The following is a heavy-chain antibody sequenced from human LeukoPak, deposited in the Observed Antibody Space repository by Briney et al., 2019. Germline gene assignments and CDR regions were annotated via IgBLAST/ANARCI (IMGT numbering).Heavy chain of an antibody. D-gene: IGHD2/OR15-2a*01. Sequence: GGSLRLSCEASGFIFSNYAMSWVRQLPGKGREWVSAITGSGGTTYYAESVKGRFTMSRDNSRNTLYLQMNSLSAEDTAVYYCAKSINFPGLAGPFYFDYWGQGTLVTVSS. J-gene: IGHJ4*02. CDR2: ITGSGGTT. CDR1: GFIFSNYA. V-gene: IGHV3-23*01. CDR3: AKSINFPGLAGPFYFDY.